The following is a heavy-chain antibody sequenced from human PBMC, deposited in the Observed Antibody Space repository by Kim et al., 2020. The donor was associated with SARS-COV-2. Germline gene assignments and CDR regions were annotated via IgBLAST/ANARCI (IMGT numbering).Heavy chain of an antibody. CDR2: ISSSSSYI. V-gene: IGHV3-21*01. J-gene: IGHJ5*02. CDR3: ARVEESSWFEPPYNWFDP. CDR1: GFTFSSYS. Sequence: GGSLRLSCAASGFTFSSYSMNWVRQAPGKGLEWVSSISSSSSYIYYADSVKGRFTISRDNAKNSLYLQMNSLRAEDTAVYYCARVEESSWFEPPYNWFDPWGQGTLVTVSS. D-gene: IGHD6-13*01.